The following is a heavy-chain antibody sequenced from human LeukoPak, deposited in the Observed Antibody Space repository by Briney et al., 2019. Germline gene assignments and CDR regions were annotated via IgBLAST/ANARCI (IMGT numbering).Heavy chain of an antibody. CDR1: GFTFSSYA. CDR3: ASSGDSGWYYDYYYGMNV. V-gene: IGHV3-23*01. D-gene: IGHD6-19*01. Sequence: GGSLRLSCAASGFTFSSYAMSWVRQAPGKGLEWVSAISGSGGSTYYADSVKGRFTISRDNSKNTLYLQMNSLRAEDTAVYYCASSGDSGWYYDYYYGMNVWGQGTTVTVSS. CDR2: ISGSGGST. J-gene: IGHJ6*02.